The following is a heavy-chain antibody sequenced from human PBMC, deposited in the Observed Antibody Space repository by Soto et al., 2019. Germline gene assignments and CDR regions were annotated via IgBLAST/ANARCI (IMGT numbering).Heavy chain of an antibody. V-gene: IGHV1-3*01. CDR3: AGARPLCSGGSCYSSKGYFQH. J-gene: IGHJ1*01. CDR2: INAGNGNT. D-gene: IGHD2-15*01. CDR1: GYTFTSYA. Sequence: GASVKVSCKASGYTFTSYAMHWVRQAPGQRLEWMGWINAGNGNTKYSQKFQGRVTITRDESASTAYMELSSLRSEDTAVYYCAGARPLCSGGSCYSSKGYFQHWGQGTLVTVSS.